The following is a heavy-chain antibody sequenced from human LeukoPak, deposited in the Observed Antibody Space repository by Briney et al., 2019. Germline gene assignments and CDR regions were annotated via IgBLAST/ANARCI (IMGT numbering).Heavy chain of an antibody. CDR1: GYTFTSYD. CDR3: TTDLGIAAASHAFDI. V-gene: IGHV1-8*03. CDR2: MNPNSGNT. J-gene: IGHJ3*02. D-gene: IGHD6-13*01. Sequence: ASVKVSCKASGYTFTSYDINWVRQATGQGLEWMGWMNPNSGNTGYAQKFQGRVTITRNTSISTAYMELSSLRSEDTAVYYCTTDLGIAAASHAFDIWGQGTMVTVSS.